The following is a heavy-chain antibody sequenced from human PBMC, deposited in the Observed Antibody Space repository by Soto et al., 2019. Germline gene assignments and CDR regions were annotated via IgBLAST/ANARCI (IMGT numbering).Heavy chain of an antibody. J-gene: IGHJ4*02. CDR3: AKGGQWSSGYYYPFDY. D-gene: IGHD3-22*01. CDR1: GFTFDDYA. V-gene: IGHV3-9*01. Sequence: EVQLVESGGGLVQPGRSLRLSCAASGFTFDDYAMHWVRQAPGKGLEWVSGISWNSGSIGYADSVKGRFIISRDNAKNSLYLQMNSLRAEDTALYYCAKGGQWSSGYYYPFDYWGQGTLVTVSS. CDR2: ISWNSGSI.